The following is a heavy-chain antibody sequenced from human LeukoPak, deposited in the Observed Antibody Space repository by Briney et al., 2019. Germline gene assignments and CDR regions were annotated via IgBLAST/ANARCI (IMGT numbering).Heavy chain of an antibody. Sequence: GGSLRLSCAASGFTFSSYEMNWVRQAPGKGLEWVSYISSSGSTIYYADSVKGRFTISRDNAKNSLYLQMNSLRAEDTAVYYCARLQVDNCDYWGQGTLVTVPS. J-gene: IGHJ4*02. CDR2: ISSSGSTI. CDR1: GFTFSSYE. CDR3: ARLQVDNCDY. D-gene: IGHD5-12*01. V-gene: IGHV3-48*03.